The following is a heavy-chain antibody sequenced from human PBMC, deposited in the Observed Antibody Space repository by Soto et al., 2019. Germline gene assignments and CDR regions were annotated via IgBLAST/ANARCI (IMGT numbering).Heavy chain of an antibody. Sequence: GGSLRLSCAASGFTFDDYAMHWVRQAPGKGLEWVSGISWNSGSIGYADSVKGRFTISRDNAKNSLYLQMNILRAEDMTLYDCAEDNSPPRYCSSTSCYYYYYYGMDVWGQGTTESVSS. CDR3: AEDNSPPRYCSSTSCYYYYYYGMDV. J-gene: IGHJ6*02. V-gene: IGHV3-9*03. CDR2: ISWNSGSI. D-gene: IGHD2-2*01. CDR1: GFTFDDYA.